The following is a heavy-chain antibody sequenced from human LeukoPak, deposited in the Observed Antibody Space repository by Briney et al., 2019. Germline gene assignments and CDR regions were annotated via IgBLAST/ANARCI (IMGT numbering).Heavy chain of an antibody. Sequence: GGSLRLSCAASGFTFSSYAMHWVRQAPGKGLEWVAVISYDGSNKYYADSVKGRFTISRDNAKNSLYLQMNSLRAEDAAVYYCARDERMTAFDYWGQGTLVTVSS. CDR3: ARDERMTAFDY. V-gene: IGHV3-30-3*01. CDR1: GFTFSSYA. J-gene: IGHJ4*02. CDR2: ISYDGSNK. D-gene: IGHD2-21*02.